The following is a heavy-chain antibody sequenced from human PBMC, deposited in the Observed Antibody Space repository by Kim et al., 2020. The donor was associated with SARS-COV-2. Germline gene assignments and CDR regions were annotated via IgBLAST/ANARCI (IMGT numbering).Heavy chain of an antibody. V-gene: IGHV3-23*01. CDR3: AKAQDTGGMDV. CDR2: T. J-gene: IGHJ6*02. Sequence: TYSAHSEKDRFTISRDKAKNTRYLQVNGLRAENTAVDYCAKAQDTGGMDVWGQGTTVTVSS. D-gene: IGHD2-15*01.